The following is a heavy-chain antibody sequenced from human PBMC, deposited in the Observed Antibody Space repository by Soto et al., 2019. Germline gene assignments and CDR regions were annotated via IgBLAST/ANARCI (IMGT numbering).Heavy chain of an antibody. CDR2: ISISSNYI. V-gene: IGHV3-21*01. Sequence: PGGSLRLSCAASGFNFRSYTMNWVRQAPGKGLEWVSSISISSNYIYYADSVKGRFTISRDNAKNSLYLQMNSLRAEDTAVYYCARDRVPRLETGYYDFWGCANWGQGTLVTVSS. CDR3: ARDRVPRLETGYYDFWGCAN. D-gene: IGHD3-3*01. CDR1: GFNFRSYT. J-gene: IGHJ4*02.